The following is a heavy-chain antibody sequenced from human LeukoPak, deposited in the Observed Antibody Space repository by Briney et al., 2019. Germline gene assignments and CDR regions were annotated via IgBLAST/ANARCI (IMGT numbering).Heavy chain of an antibody. CDR2: TWSDDSDT. D-gene: IGHD3-22*01. J-gene: IGHJ4*02. CDR3: ARLKGLYDSSGYSKPPFEY. V-gene: IGHV5-51*01. CDR1: GYSFTNYW. Sequence: GESLKISCKASGYSFTNYWIGWVRQMPGKGLESMGITWSDDSDTRYSPSFQGQVTIPVDKSVTTAYLEWSSLKASDTAMYYCARLKGLYDSSGYSKPPFEYWGQGTLVTVSS.